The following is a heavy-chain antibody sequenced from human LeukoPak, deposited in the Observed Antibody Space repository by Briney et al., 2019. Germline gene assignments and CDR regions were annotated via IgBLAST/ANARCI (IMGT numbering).Heavy chain of an antibody. V-gene: IGHV1-18*01. J-gene: IGHJ6*02. Sequence: GASVTVSCKASGCTFTSYGIIWVRQAPGQGLEWMGWISAYNGNTNYAQKLQGRVTMTTDTSTSTAYMELRSLRSDDTAVYYCARHSILRYFDWSPQYYSYGMDVWGQGTRVTVSS. CDR3: ARHSILRYFDWSPQYYSYGMDV. CDR1: GCTFTSYG. D-gene: IGHD3-9*01. CDR2: ISAYNGNT.